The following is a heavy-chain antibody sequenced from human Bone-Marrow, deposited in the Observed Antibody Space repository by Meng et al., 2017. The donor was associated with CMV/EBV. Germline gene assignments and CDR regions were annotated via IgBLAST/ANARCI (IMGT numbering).Heavy chain of an antibody. CDR1: GYTLTSYD. CDR2: MNPNSGNT. J-gene: IGHJ6*02. V-gene: IGHV1-8*01. Sequence: ASVKVSCKASGYTLTSYDINWVRQATGQGLEWMGWMNPNSGNTGYAQKFQGRVTMTRNTSISTAYMELSSLRSEDTAVYYCARGDPKFYYYYGMDVWGQGTTVTVSS. CDR3: ARGDPKFYYYYGMDV.